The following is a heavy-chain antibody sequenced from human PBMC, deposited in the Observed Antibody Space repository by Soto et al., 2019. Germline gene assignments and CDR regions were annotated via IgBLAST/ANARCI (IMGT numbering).Heavy chain of an antibody. CDR2: IIPILGIA. V-gene: IGHV1-69*08. J-gene: IGHJ4*02. CDR3: ARETQYYGSGSYYNGDDY. CDR1: GGTFSSYT. D-gene: IGHD3-10*01. Sequence: QVQLVQSGAEVKKPGPSVKVSCKASGGTFSSYTISWVRQAPGQGLEWMGRIIPILGIANYAQKFQGRVTITADKSTSTAYMELSSLRSEDTAVYYCARETQYYGSGSYYNGDDYWGQGTLVTVSS.